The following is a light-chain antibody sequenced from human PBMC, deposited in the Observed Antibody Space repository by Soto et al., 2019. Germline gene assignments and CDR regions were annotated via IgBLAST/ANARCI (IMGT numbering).Light chain of an antibody. V-gene: IGLV3-1*01. CDR1: KLGDKY. J-gene: IGLJ2*01. Sequence: SYELTQPPSVSVSPGQTASITCSGDKLGDKYACWYQQKPGQSPVLVIYQDSKRPSGIPEPFSGSNSGNTATLTISGTQAMDEADYYCQAWDSSTENVVFGGGTKLTVL. CDR2: QDS. CDR3: QAWDSSTENVV.